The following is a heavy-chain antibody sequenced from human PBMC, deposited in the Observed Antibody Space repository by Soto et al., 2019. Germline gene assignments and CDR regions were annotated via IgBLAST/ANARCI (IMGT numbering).Heavy chain of an antibody. CDR1: GFSLSTSGMC. J-gene: IGHJ5*02. V-gene: IGHV2-70*01. CDR2: IDWDDDK. Sequence: GPTLVNPTQTLTLTCTFSGFSLSTSGMCVSWIRQPPGKALEWLALIDWDDDKYYSTSLKTRLTISKDTSKNQVVLTMTNMDPVDTATYYCARGGGEYYDFWSGYYSWWFDTWGQ. CDR3: ARGGGEYYDFWSGYYSWWFDT. D-gene: IGHD3-3*01.